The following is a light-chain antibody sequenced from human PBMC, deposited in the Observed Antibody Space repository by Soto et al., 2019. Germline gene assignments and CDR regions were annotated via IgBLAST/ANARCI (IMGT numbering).Light chain of an antibody. V-gene: IGKV1-5*03. CDR2: KAS. CDR3: QQYSNYPYT. CDR1: QSVNNW. J-gene: IGKJ2*01. Sequence: DLQMTQSPSTLSASIGDRVTITCRASQSVNNWLAWYQQKPGKAPKLLIYKASSLESGVPSTFSGSESGTEFTLTISSLRPDDFATYFCQQYSNYPYTFGQGTNLEIK.